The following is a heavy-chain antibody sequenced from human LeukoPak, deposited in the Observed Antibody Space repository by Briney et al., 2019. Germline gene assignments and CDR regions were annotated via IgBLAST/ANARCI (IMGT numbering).Heavy chain of an antibody. Sequence: GASVKVSCKASGGTFSSYAISWVRQAPGQRLEWMGRIIPIFGTANYAQKFQGRVTITTDESTSTAYMKLSSLRSEDTAVYYCARGYYYDSSGYPYWGQGTLVTVSS. V-gene: IGHV1-69*05. CDR3: ARGYYYDSSGYPY. CDR2: IIPIFGTA. CDR1: GGTFSSYA. J-gene: IGHJ4*02. D-gene: IGHD3-22*01.